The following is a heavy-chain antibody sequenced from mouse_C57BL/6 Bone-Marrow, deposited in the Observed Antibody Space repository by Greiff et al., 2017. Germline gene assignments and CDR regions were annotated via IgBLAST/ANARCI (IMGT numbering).Heavy chain of an antibody. J-gene: IGHJ4*01. D-gene: IGHD2-2*01. CDR2: IYPGGGYT. Sequence: QVQLQQSGAELVRPGTSVKMSCKASGYTFTNYWIGWAKQRPGHGLEWIGDIYPGGGYTNYNEKFKGKATLTADKSSSTAYMELRSLTSEDSAVYFCARPLWLRRLDYWGQGTSVTVSS. CDR3: ARPLWLRRLDY. CDR1: GYTFTNYW. V-gene: IGHV1-63*01.